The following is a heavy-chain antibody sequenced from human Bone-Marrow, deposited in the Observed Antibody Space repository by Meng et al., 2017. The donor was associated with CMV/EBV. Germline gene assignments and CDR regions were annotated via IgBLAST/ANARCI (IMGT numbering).Heavy chain of an antibody. CDR3: ARDFDFWSGYPDYYGMDV. D-gene: IGHD3-3*01. Sequence: ASVKVSCKASGYTFTSYDINWVRQATGQGLEWMGWMNPNSGNTGYAQKFQGRVTITRNTSISTAYMELRSLRSDDTAVYYCARDFDFWSGYPDYYGMDVWGQGTTVTVSS. V-gene: IGHV1-8*03. CDR2: MNPNSGNT. CDR1: GYTFTSYD. J-gene: IGHJ6*02.